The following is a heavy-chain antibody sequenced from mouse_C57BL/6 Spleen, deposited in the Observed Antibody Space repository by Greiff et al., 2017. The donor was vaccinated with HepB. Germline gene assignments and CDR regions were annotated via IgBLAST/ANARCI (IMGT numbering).Heavy chain of an antibody. D-gene: IGHD1-1*01. CDR3: ARITTVRPWYFDV. J-gene: IGHJ1*03. CDR2: IWSGGST. Sequence: VQLQESGPGLVQPSQSLSITCTVSGFSLTSYGVHWVRQSPGKGLEWLGVIWSGGSTDYNAAFISRLSISKDNSKSQVFFKMNSLQADDTAIYYCARITTVRPWYFDVWGTGTTVTVSS. CDR1: GFSLTSYG. V-gene: IGHV2-2*01.